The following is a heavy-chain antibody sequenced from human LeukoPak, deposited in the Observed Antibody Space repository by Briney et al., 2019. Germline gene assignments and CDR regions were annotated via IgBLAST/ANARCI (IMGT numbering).Heavy chain of an antibody. V-gene: IGHV1-69*05. CDR2: IIPIFGTA. J-gene: IGHJ4*02. Sequence: GASVKVSCKASGYTFTSYGISWVRQAPGQGLEWMGRIIPIFGTANYAQKFQGRVTITTDESTSTAYMELSSLRSEDTAVYYCARGSYYDSSGSLWGQGTLVTVSS. CDR3: ARGSYYDSSGSL. CDR1: GYTFTSYG. D-gene: IGHD3-22*01.